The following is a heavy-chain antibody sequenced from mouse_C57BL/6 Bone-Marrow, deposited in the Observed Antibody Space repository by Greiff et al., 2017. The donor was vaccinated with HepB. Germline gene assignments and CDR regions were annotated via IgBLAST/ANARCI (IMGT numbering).Heavy chain of an antibody. CDR1: GFTFSDYG. CDR2: ISSGSSTI. V-gene: IGHV5-17*01. Sequence: EVKLMESGGGLVKPGGSLKLSCAASGFTFSDYGMHWVRQAPEKGLEWVAYISSGSSTIYYADTVKGRFTISRDNAKNTLFLQMTSLRSEDTAMYYCARGYGSPFFAYWGQGTLVTVSA. CDR3: ARGYGSPFFAY. J-gene: IGHJ3*01. D-gene: IGHD1-1*01.